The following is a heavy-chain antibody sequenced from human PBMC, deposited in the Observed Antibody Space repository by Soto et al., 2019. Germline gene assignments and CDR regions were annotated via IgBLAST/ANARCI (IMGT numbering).Heavy chain of an antibody. J-gene: IGHJ6*03. CDR1: GYTFTSYD. V-gene: IGHV1-8*01. Sequence: ASVKVSCKASGYTFTSYDINWVRQATGQGLEWMGWMNPNSGNTGYAQKFQGRVTMTRNTSISTAYMELSSLRSEDTAVYYCASSVSSCSSTSCYSYYYYYMDVWAKGTTVTVSS. D-gene: IGHD2-2*01. CDR3: ASSVSSCSSTSCYSYYYYYMDV. CDR2: MNPNSGNT.